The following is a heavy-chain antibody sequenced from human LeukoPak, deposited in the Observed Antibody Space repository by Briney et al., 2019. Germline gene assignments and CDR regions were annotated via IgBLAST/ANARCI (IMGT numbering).Heavy chain of an antibody. CDR2: IYYSGST. V-gene: IGHV4-39*01. CDR1: GGSISSSSYY. D-gene: IGHD7-27*01. J-gene: IGHJ3*02. CDR3: ARGKLGFDAFDI. Sequence: PSETLSLTCTVSGGSISSSSYYWGWIRQPRGKGLEWIGSIYYSGSTYYNPSLKSRDTISVDTSKNQFSLKLSSVTAADTAVYYCARGKLGFDAFDIWGQGTMVTVSS.